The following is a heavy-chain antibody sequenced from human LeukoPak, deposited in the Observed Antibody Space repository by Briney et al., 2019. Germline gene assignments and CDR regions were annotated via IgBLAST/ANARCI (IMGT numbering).Heavy chain of an antibody. Sequence: PGRSLRLSCAASGLTFSSYAMHWVRQAPGKGLEWVAVISYDGSNKYYADSVKGRFTISRDNSKNTLYLQMNSLRAEDTAVYYCARDPVMTTVTTNYFDYWGQGTLVTVSS. V-gene: IGHV3-30*04. D-gene: IGHD4-17*01. CDR3: ARDPVMTTVTTNYFDY. CDR2: ISYDGSNK. CDR1: GLTFSSYA. J-gene: IGHJ4*02.